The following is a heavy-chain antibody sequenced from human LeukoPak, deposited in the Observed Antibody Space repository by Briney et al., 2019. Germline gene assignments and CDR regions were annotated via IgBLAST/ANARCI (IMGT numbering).Heavy chain of an antibody. CDR1: GYTFINYD. Sequence: ASVTVSCKASGYTFINYDIHWVRQAPGQGLEWMGKINPSASSAVYAQNFQGGVSMTRDMSTSTVYMELSSLRSEDTAVYYCTREALSGMYFFDYWGQGTLVTVS. D-gene: IGHD1-26*01. CDR2: INPSASSA. J-gene: IGHJ4*02. CDR3: TREALSGMYFFDY. V-gene: IGHV1-46*01.